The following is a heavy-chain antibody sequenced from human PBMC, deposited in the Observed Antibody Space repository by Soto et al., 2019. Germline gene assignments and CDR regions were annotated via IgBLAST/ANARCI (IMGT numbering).Heavy chain of an antibody. J-gene: IGHJ4*02. CDR2: IWYDGSNK. Sequence: QVQLVESGGGVVQPGRSLRLSCAASGFTFSSYGMHWVRQAPGKGLEWVAVIWYDGSNKYYADSVKGRFTISRDNSKNTLYRQMNSLRAEDTAVYYCARASGWSSDWGQGTLVTVSS. D-gene: IGHD6-19*01. CDR1: GFTFSSYG. V-gene: IGHV3-33*01. CDR3: ARASGWSSD.